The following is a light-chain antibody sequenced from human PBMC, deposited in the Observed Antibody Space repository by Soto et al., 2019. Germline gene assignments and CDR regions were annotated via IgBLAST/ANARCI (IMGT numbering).Light chain of an antibody. CDR2: DVT. CDR3: NSYTSSVTYV. Sequence: QSALTQPASVSGSPGQSITISCTGTSSDVGSYNSVSWYQQHPGKAPKLMIYDVTNRPSGISNRFSGSKSGHTASLTISGLQAEDEADYYCNSYTSSVTYVFGTGTRSPS. CDR1: SSDVGSYNS. V-gene: IGLV2-14*01. J-gene: IGLJ1*01.